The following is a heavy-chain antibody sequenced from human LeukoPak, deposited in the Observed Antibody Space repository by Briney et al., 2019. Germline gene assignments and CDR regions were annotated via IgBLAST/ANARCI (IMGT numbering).Heavy chain of an antibody. J-gene: IGHJ4*02. CDR2: IYYSGST. CDR1: GGSISSYY. Sequence: PSETLSLTCTVSGGSISSYYWSWIRQPPGKGLEWIGYIYYSGSTNYNPSLKSRVTISVDTSKNQFSLKLGSVTAADTAVYYCARALPPAYWGQGTLVTVSS. V-gene: IGHV4-59*12. CDR3: ARALPPAY.